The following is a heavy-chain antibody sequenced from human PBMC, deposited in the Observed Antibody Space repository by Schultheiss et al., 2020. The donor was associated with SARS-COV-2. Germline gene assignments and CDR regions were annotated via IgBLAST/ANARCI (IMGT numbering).Heavy chain of an antibody. CDR3: TTAYSNKGTTNYYYYYGMDV. Sequence: GGSLRLSCAASGFTFSNAWMSWVRQAPGKGLEWVGRIKSKTDGGTTDYAAPVKGRFTISRDDSKNTLYLQMNSLKTEDTAVYYCTTAYSNKGTTNYYYYYGMDVWGQGTTVTVSS. CDR2: IKSKTDGGTT. V-gene: IGHV3-15*01. CDR1: GFTFSNAW. J-gene: IGHJ6*02. D-gene: IGHD4-11*01.